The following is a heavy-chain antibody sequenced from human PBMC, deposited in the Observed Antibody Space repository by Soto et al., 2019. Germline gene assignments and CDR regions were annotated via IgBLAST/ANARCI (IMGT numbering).Heavy chain of an antibody. J-gene: IGHJ4*02. CDR3: ARDWGRGYSYGLIDY. CDR2: IWYDGSNK. CDR1: GFTFSSYG. V-gene: IGHV3-33*01. Sequence: GGSLRLSCAASGFTFSSYGMHWVRQAPGKGLEWVAVIWYDGSNKYYADSVKGRFTISRDNSKNTLYLQMNSLRAEDTAVYYCARDWGRGYSYGLIDYWGQGTLVTVSS. D-gene: IGHD5-18*01.